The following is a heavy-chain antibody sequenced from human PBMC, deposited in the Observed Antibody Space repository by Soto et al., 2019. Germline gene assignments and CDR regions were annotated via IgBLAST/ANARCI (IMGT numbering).Heavy chain of an antibody. Sequence: PGGSLRLSCAASGFTFSSYAMSWVRQAPGKGLEWVSAISGSGGSTYYADSVKGRFTISRDNSKNTLYLQMNSLRAEDTAVYYCASTSTGTPRYYFDYWGQGTLVTVSS. CDR3: ASTSTGTPRYYFDY. J-gene: IGHJ4*02. CDR1: GFTFSSYA. V-gene: IGHV3-23*01. CDR2: ISGSGGST. D-gene: IGHD1-1*01.